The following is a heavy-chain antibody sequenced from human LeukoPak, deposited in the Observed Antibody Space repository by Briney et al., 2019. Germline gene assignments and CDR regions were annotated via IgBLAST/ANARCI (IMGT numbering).Heavy chain of an antibody. D-gene: IGHD1-14*01. CDR3: AKRTGYYYYYDMDV. Sequence: GGSLRLSCAASGFTFSSYAMSWVRQAPGKGLEWVSAISGSGGSTYYADSVKGPFTISRDNSKNPLYLQMNSLRAEDTAVYYCAKRTGYYYYYDMDVWGKGTTVTVSS. V-gene: IGHV3-23*01. CDR2: ISGSGGST. J-gene: IGHJ6*03. CDR1: GFTFSSYA.